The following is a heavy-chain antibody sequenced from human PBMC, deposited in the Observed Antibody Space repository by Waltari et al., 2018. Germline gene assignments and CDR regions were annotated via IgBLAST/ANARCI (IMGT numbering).Heavy chain of an antibody. V-gene: IGHV3-49*03. CDR1: GFTFGAHA. CDR2: IRRKIYGWTA. Sequence: EVQLVESGGGLVQPGRSLRLSCTTSGFTFGAHALSWFRQAPGKGLEGVCFIRRKIYGWTADYSASVKGRFTVSRDDSKSIAYLQMDSLKTEDTAVYYCSRVSASGDGMDVWGQGTTVTVSS. CDR3: SRVSASGDGMDV. D-gene: IGHD3-16*01. J-gene: IGHJ6*02.